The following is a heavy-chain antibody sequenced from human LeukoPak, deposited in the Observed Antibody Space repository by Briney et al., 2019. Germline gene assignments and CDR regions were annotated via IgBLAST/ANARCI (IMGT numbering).Heavy chain of an antibody. CDR2: INPSGGTT. V-gene: IGHV1-46*01. Sequence: GASAKISCKASGFKFTNFYFHWVRQAPGQGLEWMGIINPSGGTTTYAQKFQGNITMTRDTSTSTVYMEMTSLTSEDTAVYYCARSEYSKSIWFDPWGQGTLVTVSS. CDR3: ARSEYSKSIWFDP. CDR1: GFKFTNFY. J-gene: IGHJ5*02. D-gene: IGHD6-6*01.